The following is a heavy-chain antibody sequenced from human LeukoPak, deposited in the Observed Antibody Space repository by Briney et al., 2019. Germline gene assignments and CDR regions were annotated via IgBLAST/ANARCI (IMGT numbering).Heavy chain of an antibody. CDR2: INPNSGGT. CDR1: GYTFTGYY. V-gene: IGHV1-2*02. D-gene: IGHD3-10*01. J-gene: IGHJ4*02. Sequence: ASVKVSRTASGYTFTGYYMHWVRQAPGQGLEWMGWINPNSGGTNYAQKFQGRVTMTRDTSISTAYMELSRLRSDDTAVYYCARGAMVRGVVDTVLDDYWGQGNLVSVSS. CDR3: ARGAMVRGVVDTVLDDY.